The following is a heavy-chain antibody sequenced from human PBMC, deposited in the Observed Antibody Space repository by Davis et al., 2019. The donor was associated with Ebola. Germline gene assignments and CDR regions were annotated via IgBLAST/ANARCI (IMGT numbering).Heavy chain of an antibody. Sequence: SETLSLTCTVSGGSISSSSYYWGWIRQPPGKGLEWIGEINHSGSTNYNPSLKSRVTISVDTSKNQFSLKLSSVTAADTAVYYCARSTTPNNWFDPWGQGTLVTVSS. V-gene: IGHV4-39*07. D-gene: IGHD4-11*01. CDR2: INHSGST. J-gene: IGHJ5*02. CDR1: GGSISSSSYY. CDR3: ARSTTPNNWFDP.